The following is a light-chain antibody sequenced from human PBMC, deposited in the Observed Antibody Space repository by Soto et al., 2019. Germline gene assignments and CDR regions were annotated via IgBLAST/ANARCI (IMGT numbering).Light chain of an antibody. CDR3: QQLNSYPPFT. V-gene: IGKV1-9*01. CDR1: QGISSY. J-gene: IGKJ3*01. Sequence: QLTQSPSSLSASVGDRVTITCRASQGISSYLAWYQQKPGKAPKLLIYAASTLQSGVPSRFSGSGYGKDFTLAISSLQPEDFATYYCQQLNSYPPFTFGPGTKVDIK. CDR2: AAS.